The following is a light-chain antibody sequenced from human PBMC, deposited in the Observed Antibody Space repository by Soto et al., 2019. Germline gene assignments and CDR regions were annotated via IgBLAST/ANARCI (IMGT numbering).Light chain of an antibody. J-gene: IGKJ1*01. CDR3: QHYGGMWA. Sequence: DIQMTHSPSSLSASVGDRVTITCRASQSISNRLAWYQQKPGKAPKVVIYDVSSLESGVPSRFSGSGSGTEFILTINSLQPDDFATYCCQHYGGMWAFGQGTKVDIK. CDR1: QSISNR. V-gene: IGKV1-5*01. CDR2: DVS.